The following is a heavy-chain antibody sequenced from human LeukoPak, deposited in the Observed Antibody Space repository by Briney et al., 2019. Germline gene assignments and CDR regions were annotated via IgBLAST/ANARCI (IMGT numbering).Heavy chain of an antibody. CDR2: VYHSGST. V-gene: IGHV4-59*08. Sequence: SETLSLTCTVSGGFISTYYWSWIRQSPGKGLEWIGDVYHSGSTNYNPSLKSRVTISIDTSENQFSLKLTSVTAADTPVYYCARVTPSFAHNWFDPWGQGTLVTVSS. CDR3: ARVTPSFAHNWFDP. CDR1: GGFISTYY. J-gene: IGHJ5*02. D-gene: IGHD2-21*02.